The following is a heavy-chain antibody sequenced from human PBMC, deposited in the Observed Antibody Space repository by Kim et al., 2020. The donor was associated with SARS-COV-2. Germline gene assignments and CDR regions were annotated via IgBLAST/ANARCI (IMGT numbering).Heavy chain of an antibody. V-gene: IGHV4-34*01. J-gene: IGHJ4*02. CDR3: ARGLDWVH. D-gene: IGHD3-9*01. Sequence: SETLSLTCAVYGGSFSGYYWSWIRQSPGKGLEWIGEINHSGSANYNPSLKSRVTISLDTSKNQFSLRLSSVTTADTAVYYCARGLDWVHWGQGTLVTVSS. CDR1: GGSFSGYY. CDR2: INHSGSA.